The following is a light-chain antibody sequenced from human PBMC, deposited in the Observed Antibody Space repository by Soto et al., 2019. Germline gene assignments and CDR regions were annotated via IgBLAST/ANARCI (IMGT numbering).Light chain of an antibody. CDR2: EVS. J-gene: IGLJ2*01. CDR3: ASYTSSSTSGI. Sequence: QSALTQPASVSGSPGQSITISCTGTSSDVGGYKYVSWYQQHPDKAPKLIIFEVSNRPSGISSRFSGSKSGNTASLTISGLQAEDEADYYCASYTSSSTSGIFGRGTKLTVL. V-gene: IGLV2-14*01. CDR1: SSDVGGYKY.